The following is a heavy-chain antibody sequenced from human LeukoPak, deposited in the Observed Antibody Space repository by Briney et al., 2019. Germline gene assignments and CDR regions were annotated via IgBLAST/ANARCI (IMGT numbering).Heavy chain of an antibody. J-gene: IGHJ4*02. CDR1: GFTFSSYS. CDR2: ISSSSSYI. CDR3: ARDSDIVATIGEFDY. D-gene: IGHD5-12*01. Sequence: GGSLRLSCAASGFTFSSYSMNWVRQAPGKGLEWVSSISSSSSYIYYADSVKGRFTISRDNAKNSLYLQMNNLRAEDTAVYYCARDSDIVATIGEFDYWGQGTLVTVSS. V-gene: IGHV3-21*01.